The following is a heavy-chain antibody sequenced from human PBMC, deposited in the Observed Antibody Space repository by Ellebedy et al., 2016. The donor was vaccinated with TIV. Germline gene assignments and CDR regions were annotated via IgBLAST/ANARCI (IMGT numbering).Heavy chain of an antibody. CDR3: ARDPISEYYDSSGLGDY. D-gene: IGHD3-22*01. CDR2: INPSGGST. J-gene: IGHJ4*02. Sequence: ASVKVSXXASGYTFTSYYMHWVRQAPGQGLEWMGIINPSGGSTSYAQKFQGRVTMTRDTSTSTVYMELSSLRSEDTAVYYCARDPISEYYDSSGLGDYWGQGTLVTVSS. CDR1: GYTFTSYY. V-gene: IGHV1-46*01.